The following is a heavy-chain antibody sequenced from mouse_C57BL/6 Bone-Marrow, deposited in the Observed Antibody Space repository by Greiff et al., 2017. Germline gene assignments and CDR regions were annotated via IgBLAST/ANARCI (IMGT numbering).Heavy chain of an antibody. V-gene: IGHV1-55*01. CDR1: GYTFTSYW. CDR2: IYPGSGST. CDR3: ARPSNWDGDY. D-gene: IGHD4-1*01. Sequence: QVQLQQPGAELVKPGASVKMSCKASGYTFTSYWITWVKQRPGQGLEWIGDIYPGSGSTNYNETFKSKATLTVDTSSSPAYMQLSSLTSEDSAVYYCARPSNWDGDYWGQGTTLTVSS. J-gene: IGHJ2*01.